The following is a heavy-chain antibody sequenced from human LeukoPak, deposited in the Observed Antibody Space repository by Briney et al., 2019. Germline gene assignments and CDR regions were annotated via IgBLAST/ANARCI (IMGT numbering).Heavy chain of an antibody. V-gene: IGHV1-46*01. CDR3: ARDFASSGYYWD. D-gene: IGHD3-22*01. CDR2: INPSGGNA. CDR1: GYTFTSYY. J-gene: IGHJ4*02. Sequence: ASVKVSCKASGYTFTSYYMTWVRQAPGQGLEWMGIINPSGGNASYAQNFQGRVTMTRDTSTSTVYMEVSSLRSEDTDVYYCARDFASSGYYWDWGQGTLVSFSS.